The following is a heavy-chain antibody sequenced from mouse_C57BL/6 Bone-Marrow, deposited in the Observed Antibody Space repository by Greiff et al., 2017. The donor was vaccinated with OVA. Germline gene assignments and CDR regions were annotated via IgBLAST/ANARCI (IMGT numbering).Heavy chain of an antibody. J-gene: IGHJ3*01. V-gene: IGHV2-6*03. Sequence: VQLVESGPGLVAPSQSLSITCTVSGFSLTSYGVHWVRQPPGKGLEWLVVIWSDGSTTYNSALKSRLSISKDNSKSQVFLKMNSLQTDDTAMYYCARDYYGSSYTSVFAYWGQGTLVTVSA. D-gene: IGHD1-1*01. CDR1: GFSLTSYG. CDR3: ARDYYGSSYTSVFAY. CDR2: IWSDGST.